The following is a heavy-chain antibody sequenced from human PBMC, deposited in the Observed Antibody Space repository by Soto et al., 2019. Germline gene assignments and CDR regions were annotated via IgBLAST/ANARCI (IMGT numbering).Heavy chain of an antibody. J-gene: IGHJ5*01. CDR3: AKVLLLWPEWFDS. D-gene: IGHD3-10*01. CDR2: ISNNAGTT. CDR1: GFTFSSFP. V-gene: IGHV3-23*01. Sequence: EVQLLESGGGLVQPGGSLRLSCAASGFTFSSFPMQWVRQAPGKGLEWVSGISNNAGTTYYAASVKGRFTISRDNSKNTVYLQMTSLRAEDTAIYYCAKVLLLWPEWFDSWGQGTLVTVSS.